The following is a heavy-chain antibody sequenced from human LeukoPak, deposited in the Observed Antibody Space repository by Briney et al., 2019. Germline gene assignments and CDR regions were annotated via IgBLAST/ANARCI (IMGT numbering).Heavy chain of an antibody. Sequence: GASVKVSCKASGGTFSSYAISWVRQAPGQGLEWMGGIIPIFGTANYAQKFQGRVTITADESTSTAYMELSSLRSEDTAVYYCARGLDCSGGSCYRSPSGYNWFDPWGQGTLATVSS. CDR3: ARGLDCSGGSCYRSPSGYNWFDP. CDR2: IIPIFGTA. V-gene: IGHV1-69*13. D-gene: IGHD2-15*01. J-gene: IGHJ5*02. CDR1: GGTFSSYA.